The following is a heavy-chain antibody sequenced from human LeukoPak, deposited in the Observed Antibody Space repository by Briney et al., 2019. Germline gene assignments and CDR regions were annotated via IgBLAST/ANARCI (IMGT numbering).Heavy chain of an antibody. CDR3: ARGGSVTTVTTRHYYYYGMDV. V-gene: IGHV1-69*02. D-gene: IGHD4-17*01. CDR1: GGTFSSYT. Sequence: SVKVSCKASGGTFSSYTISWVRQAPGQGLEWMGRITPILGIANYAQKFQGRVTITADKSTSTAYMELSSLRSEDTAVYYCARGGSVTTVTTRHYYYYGMDVWGQGTTVTVSS. CDR2: ITPILGIA. J-gene: IGHJ6*02.